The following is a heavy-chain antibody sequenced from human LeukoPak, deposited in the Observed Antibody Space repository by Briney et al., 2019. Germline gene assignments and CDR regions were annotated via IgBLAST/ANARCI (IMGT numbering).Heavy chain of an antibody. CDR2: ISYDGSNK. CDR1: GFTFSSYA. J-gene: IGHJ4*01. D-gene: IGHD3-10*01. CDR3: ARDGRRFGELLLDY. Sequence: GGSLRLSCAASGFTFSSYAMHWVRQAPGKGLEWVSVISYDGSNKYYADSVKGRFTISRDNSKNTLYLQMNSLRAEDTAVYYCARDGRRFGELLLDYWGQGTLVTVSS. V-gene: IGHV3-30-3*01.